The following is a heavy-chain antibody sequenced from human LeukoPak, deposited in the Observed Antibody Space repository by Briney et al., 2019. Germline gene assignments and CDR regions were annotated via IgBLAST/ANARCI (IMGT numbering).Heavy chain of an antibody. V-gene: IGHV4-34*01. CDR1: GGSFIGYY. J-gene: IGHJ4*02. CDR3: ARADRGYSGYREYFDY. D-gene: IGHD5-12*01. CDR2: INHSGST. Sequence: SETLSFTCAVHGGSFIGYYWSWIRQPPGKGLEWIGEINHSGSTNYNPSLKSRVTISVDTSKNQLSLKLSSVTAADTAVYYCARADRGYSGYREYFDYWGQGTLVIVSS.